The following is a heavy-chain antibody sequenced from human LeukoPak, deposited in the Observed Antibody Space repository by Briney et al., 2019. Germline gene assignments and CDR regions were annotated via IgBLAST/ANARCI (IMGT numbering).Heavy chain of an antibody. CDR2: ISSSCSTI. D-gene: IGHD5-18*01. Sequence: GGSLRLSWAASGFTFSDYYMSWIRQAPGKGLEWVSYISSSCSTIYYADSVKGRFTISRDNAKNSLYLQMNSLRAEDTAVYYCARETLGDTDSYFDYWGQGTLVPVSS. J-gene: IGHJ4*02. V-gene: IGHV3-11*01. CDR1: GFTFSDYY. CDR3: ARETLGDTDSYFDY.